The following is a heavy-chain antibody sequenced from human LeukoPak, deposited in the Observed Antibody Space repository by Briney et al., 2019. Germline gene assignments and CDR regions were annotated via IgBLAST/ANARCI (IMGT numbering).Heavy chain of an antibody. Sequence: ASVKVSCKASGYMLTTYGISWVRQAPGQGLEWMGWISAYNGNTKYAQKLQGRVTMTTDTSTSTAYMELRSLRSDDTAVYYCARDGGSGSYGDYWGQGTLVTVSS. CDR2: ISAYNGNT. CDR3: ARDGGSGSYGDY. CDR1: GYMLTTYG. J-gene: IGHJ4*02. V-gene: IGHV1-18*01. D-gene: IGHD3-10*01.